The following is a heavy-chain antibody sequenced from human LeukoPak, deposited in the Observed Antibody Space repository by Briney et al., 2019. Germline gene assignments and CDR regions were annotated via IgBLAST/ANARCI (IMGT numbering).Heavy chain of an antibody. Sequence: ASVKVSCKASGYTFTSYGISWVRQAPGQGLEWMGWNSAYNGNTNYAQKFQGRVTMTRNTSISTAYMELSSLRSEDTAVYYCARGVDGYNGDWGQGTLVTVSS. V-gene: IGHV1-18*01. CDR3: ARGVDGYNGD. CDR1: GYTFTSYG. J-gene: IGHJ4*02. D-gene: IGHD5-24*01. CDR2: NSAYNGNT.